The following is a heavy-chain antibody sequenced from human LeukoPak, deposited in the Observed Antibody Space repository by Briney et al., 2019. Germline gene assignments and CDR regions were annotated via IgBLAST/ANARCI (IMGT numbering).Heavy chain of an antibody. V-gene: IGHV4-59*01. CDR2: IYYSGST. CDR3: AREWGYSGYAGGDDAFDI. D-gene: IGHD5-12*01. Sequence: SETLSLTCAVYGGSFRGYYWSWLRQPPGKGLEWIGYIYYSGSTNYNPSLKSRVTISVDTSKNQFSLKLSSVTAADTAVYYCAREWGYSGYAGGDDAFDIWGQGTMVTVSS. CDR1: GGSFRGYY. J-gene: IGHJ3*02.